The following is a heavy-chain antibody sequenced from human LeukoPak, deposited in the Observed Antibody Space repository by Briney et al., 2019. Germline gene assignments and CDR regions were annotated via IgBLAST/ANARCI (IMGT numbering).Heavy chain of an antibody. D-gene: IGHD1-26*01. J-gene: IGHJ4*02. CDR3: AKDEAGATSPYYFDY. Sequence: PGGSLRLSCAASGFTFSSYAMSWVRQAPGKGLEWVSVISGSGGSTYYADSVKGRFTISRDNSKNTLYLQMNSLRAEDTAVYYCAKDEAGATSPYYFDYWGQGTLVTVSS. CDR1: GFTFSSYA. CDR2: ISGSGGST. V-gene: IGHV3-23*01.